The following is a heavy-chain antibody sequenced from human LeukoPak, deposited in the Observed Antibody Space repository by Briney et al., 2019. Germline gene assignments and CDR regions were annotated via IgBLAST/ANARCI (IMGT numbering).Heavy chain of an antibody. J-gene: IGHJ4*02. D-gene: IGHD3-22*01. V-gene: IGHV3-23*01. Sequence: GGSLRLSCAASGFTFSSYAMSWVRQAPGKGLEWVSAISGSGGSTYYADSVKGRFTISRDNSKNTLYLQMNSLRAEDTAVYYCAKDESVGGYYDSSGSFDYWGQGTLVTVSS. CDR1: GFTFSSYA. CDR2: ISGSGGST. CDR3: AKDESVGGYYDSSGSFDY.